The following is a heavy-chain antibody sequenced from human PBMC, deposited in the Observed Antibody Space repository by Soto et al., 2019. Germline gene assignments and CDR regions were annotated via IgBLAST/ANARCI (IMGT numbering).Heavy chain of an antibody. J-gene: IGHJ4*02. V-gene: IGHV1-18*01. CDR3: ARDAPTEDY. CDR2: ISAYNGNT. CDR1: GYTFTSYA. Sequence: QVQLVQSGAEVKKPGASVKVSCKASGYTFTSYAISWVRQAPGQGLEWMGWISAYNGNTNYAQKLQGRVTMTTDTSTRRGYMELRSMRSDDTAVYYCARDAPTEDYWGQGTLVTVSS.